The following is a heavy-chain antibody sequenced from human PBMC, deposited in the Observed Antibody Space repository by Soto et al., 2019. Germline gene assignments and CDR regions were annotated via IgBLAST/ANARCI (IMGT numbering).Heavy chain of an antibody. D-gene: IGHD3-10*01. J-gene: IGHJ5*02. V-gene: IGHV1-3*01. Sequence: ASVKVSCKASGYTFTSYAMHWVRQAPGQRLEWMGWINAGNGNTKYPQKFQGRVTITRDTSASTAYMELSSLRSEDTAVYYCARVLSYYNWFDPWGQGTLVTVSS. CDR3: ARVLSYYNWFDP. CDR1: GYTFTSYA. CDR2: INAGNGNT.